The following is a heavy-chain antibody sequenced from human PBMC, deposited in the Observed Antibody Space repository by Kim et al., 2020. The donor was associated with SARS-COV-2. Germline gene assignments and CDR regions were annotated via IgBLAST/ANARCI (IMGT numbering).Heavy chain of an antibody. D-gene: IGHD2-2*01. CDR2: TT. Sequence: TTQYAASVKGRFTISNDDSKSSLYLQMNSLKIEDTAVYYCASIAMTRKMDVWGQGTTVTVSS. V-gene: IGHV3-72*01. J-gene: IGHJ6*02. CDR3: ASIAMTRKMDV.